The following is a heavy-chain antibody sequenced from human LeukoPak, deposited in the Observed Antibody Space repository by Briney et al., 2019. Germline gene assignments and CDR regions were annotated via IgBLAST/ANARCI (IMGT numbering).Heavy chain of an antibody. D-gene: IGHD3-10*01. CDR1: GFTFSSYG. V-gene: IGHV3-30*19. Sequence: GGSLRLSCAASGFTFSSYGMHWVRQAPGKGLEWVAVISYDGSNKYYADSVKGRFTISRDNSKNTLYLQMNSLRAEDTAVYYCARVYYGSGSLHYYYYYMDVWGKGTTVTISS. CDR2: ISYDGSNK. CDR3: ARVYYGSGSLHYYYYYMDV. J-gene: IGHJ6*03.